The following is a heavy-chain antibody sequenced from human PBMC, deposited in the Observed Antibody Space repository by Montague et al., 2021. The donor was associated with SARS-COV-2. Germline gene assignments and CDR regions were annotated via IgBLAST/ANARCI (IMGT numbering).Heavy chain of an antibody. Sequence: PELVKPTQTLTLTCTFSGFSLSTSGMCVSWVRQPPGKALEWLALIDWDDNKFYSTSLKTRLTISKDTSKNQVVLTMTNVDPVDTATYYCARSLYDILTGYYLPFDYWGQGTLVTVSS. J-gene: IGHJ4*02. D-gene: IGHD3-9*01. CDR2: IDWDDNK. V-gene: IGHV2-70*20. CDR3: ARSLYDILTGYYLPFDY. CDR1: GFSLSTSGMC.